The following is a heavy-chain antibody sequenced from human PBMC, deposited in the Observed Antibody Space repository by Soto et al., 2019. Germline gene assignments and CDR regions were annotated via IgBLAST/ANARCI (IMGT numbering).Heavy chain of an antibody. V-gene: IGHV1-8*01. J-gene: IGHJ6*03. CDR2: MNPNSGNT. Sequence: ASVKVSCKASGYTFTSYDINWVRQATGQGLEWMGWMNPNSGNTGYAQKFKGRVTMTRNTPISTAYMELSSLRSEDTAVYYCARVQTYYDFWSGYPVNMDVWGKGTTVTVSS. CDR3: ARVQTYYDFWSGYPVNMDV. D-gene: IGHD3-3*01. CDR1: GYTFTSYD.